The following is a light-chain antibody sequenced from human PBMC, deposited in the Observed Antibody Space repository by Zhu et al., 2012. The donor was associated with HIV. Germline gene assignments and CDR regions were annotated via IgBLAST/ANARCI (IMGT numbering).Light chain of an antibody. Sequence: DIQLTQSPSFLSASVGDRVTITCRASQSISRWLAWYQQKPGKAPNVLIYEASNLVSGVPSRFSGSGSGTEFTLTINSLQPDDFATYYCQQYNSHSTFGRGTKVEIK. J-gene: IGKJ1*01. V-gene: IGKV1-5*03. CDR3: QQYNSHST. CDR2: EAS. CDR1: QSISRW.